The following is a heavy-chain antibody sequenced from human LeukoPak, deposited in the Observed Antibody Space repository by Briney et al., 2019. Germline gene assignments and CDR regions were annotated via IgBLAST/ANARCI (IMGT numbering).Heavy chain of an antibody. Sequence: GASVKVSCKASGYTFTSYDINWVRQATGQGLEWMGYMNPNSGNTGYAQKFQGRVTITTNTSTSTAYMELSSLRSDDTAVYYCARERSDYWGQGTLVTASS. CDR2: MNPNSGNT. J-gene: IGHJ4*02. CDR1: GYTFTSYD. V-gene: IGHV1-8*03. CDR3: ARERSDY.